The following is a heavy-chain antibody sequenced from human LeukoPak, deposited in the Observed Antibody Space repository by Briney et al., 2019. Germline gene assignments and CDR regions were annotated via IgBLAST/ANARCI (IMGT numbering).Heavy chain of an antibody. CDR1: GFTFSSYA. J-gene: IGHJ6*03. V-gene: IGHV3-21*01. CDR2: ISGSGSDI. D-gene: IGHD3/OR15-3a*01. CDR3: ARVEGFWTYYMDV. Sequence: GGSLRLSCAASGFTFSSYAMSWVRQAPGKGLEWVSCISGSGSDIYDADSVKGRFTISRDNAKNSLYLQMNSLRAEDTAVYYRARVEGFWTYYMDVWGKGTTVTVSS.